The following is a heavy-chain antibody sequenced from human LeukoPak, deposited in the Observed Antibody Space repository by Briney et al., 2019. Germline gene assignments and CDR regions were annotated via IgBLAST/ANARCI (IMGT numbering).Heavy chain of an antibody. CDR2: ISSSSITI. J-gene: IGHJ4*02. Sequence: GGSLRLSCAASGFIFSTYSMNGVRQAPGKGLEWVSYISSSSITIYYADSVKGRFTISRANAKNTLYLQMNSLRAEDTAVYYCARDPNYIVTHYWGQGTLVTVSS. D-gene: IGHD2-15*01. CDR1: GFIFSTYS. V-gene: IGHV3-48*01. CDR3: ARDPNYIVTHY.